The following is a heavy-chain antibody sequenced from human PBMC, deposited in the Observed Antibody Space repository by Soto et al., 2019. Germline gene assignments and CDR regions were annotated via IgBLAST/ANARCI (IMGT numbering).Heavy chain of an antibody. CDR3: ARYITMVRNYYYGMDV. CDR1: GGSISSYY. V-gene: IGHV4-59*01. D-gene: IGHD3-10*01. J-gene: IGHJ6*02. Sequence: SETLSLTCTVSGGSISSYYWSWIRQPPGKGLEWIGYIYYSGSTNYNPSLKSRVTISVDTSKNQFSLKLSSVTAADTAVYYCARYITMVRNYYYGMDVWGQGTTVTVSS. CDR2: IYYSGST.